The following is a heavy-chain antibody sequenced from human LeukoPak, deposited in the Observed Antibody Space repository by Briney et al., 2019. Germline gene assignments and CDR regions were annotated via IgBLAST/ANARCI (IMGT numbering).Heavy chain of an antibody. J-gene: IGHJ4*02. CDR2: IYSGGST. D-gene: IGHD4-23*01. CDR1: GFTVSSNY. V-gene: IGHV3-53*04. Sequence: PGGSLRLSCAASGFTVSSNYMSWVRQAPGKGLEWVSVIYSGGSTYYADSVKGRFTISRHNSKNTLYLQMNSLRAEDTAVYYCATDQVRWETPGGFDYWGQGTLVTVSS. CDR3: ATDQVRWETPGGFDY.